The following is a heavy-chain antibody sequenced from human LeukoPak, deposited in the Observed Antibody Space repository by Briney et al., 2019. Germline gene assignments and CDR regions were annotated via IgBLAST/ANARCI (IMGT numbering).Heavy chain of an antibody. CDR1: GFTFSSYE. J-gene: IGHJ4*02. D-gene: IGHD6-13*01. Sequence: GGSLRLSCAASGFTFSSYEMNWVRQAPGKGLEWVSYISSSGSTIYYADSVKGRFTISRDNAKNSLYLQMTSLRAEDTAVYYCAREPSSSWTADHFDYWGQGTLVTVSS. CDR3: AREPSSSWTADHFDY. CDR2: ISSSGSTI. V-gene: IGHV3-48*03.